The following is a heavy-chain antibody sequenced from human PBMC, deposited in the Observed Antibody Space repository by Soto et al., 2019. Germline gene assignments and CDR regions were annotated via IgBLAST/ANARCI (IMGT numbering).Heavy chain of an antibody. D-gene: IGHD6-19*01. J-gene: IGHJ4*02. Sequence: QVQLVQSGAEVKKPGTSVKVSCKVSGYTLTELSMHWVRQAPGKGLEWMGGFDPEDGETVYVQKFQGRVTMTEDTSTDTAYMELSSLRSEDTAVYYCATEAGEKPPYSSYDYWGQGTLVTVSS. CDR1: GYTLTELS. V-gene: IGHV1-24*01. CDR2: FDPEDGET. CDR3: ATEAGEKPPYSSYDY.